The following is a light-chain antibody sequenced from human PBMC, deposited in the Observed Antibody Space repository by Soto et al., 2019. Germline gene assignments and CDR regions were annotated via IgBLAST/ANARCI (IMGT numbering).Light chain of an antibody. CDR1: QSVSSN. CDR2: RAS. Sequence: EIVMTQSPATLSVSPGERATLSCRASQSVSSNLAWYQQKPGQAPRLLIYRASTRATGIPARFSGSGFGTEFTLTISSLQSEDFAGYYCQQYNNWPPITFGQGTRLEIK. V-gene: IGKV3-15*01. J-gene: IGKJ5*01. CDR3: QQYNNWPPIT.